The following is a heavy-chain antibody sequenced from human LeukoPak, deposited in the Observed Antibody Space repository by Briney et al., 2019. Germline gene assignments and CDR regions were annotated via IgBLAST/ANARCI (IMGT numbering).Heavy chain of an antibody. Sequence: GGSLRLSCAASGFTFTSHWMRWVRQAPGKGLEWVARMNLDGSEKYYVDSVKGRFTISRDNAKTSLYLEMNSLRAEDTAVYYCARDATYCTNGVCYTRFDYWGQGTLVTVSS. J-gene: IGHJ4*02. V-gene: IGHV3-7*01. D-gene: IGHD2-8*01. CDR2: MNLDGSEK. CDR3: ARDATYCTNGVCYTRFDY. CDR1: GFTFTSHW.